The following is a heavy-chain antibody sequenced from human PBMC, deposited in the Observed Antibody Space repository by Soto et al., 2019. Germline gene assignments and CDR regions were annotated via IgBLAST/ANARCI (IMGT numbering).Heavy chain of an antibody. D-gene: IGHD3-16*01. CDR3: SGSYEVDGMDV. CDR1: GFTFSNYA. Sequence: EVQLLESGGGLVQPGGSLRLSCAASGFTFSNYAMSWVRQAPGKGLEWVSTISGSGGSTYYADSVKGRFTISRDNSKNTLYLQMNSLRAEDTAVDYCSGSYEVDGMDVWGQGTTVTVSS. V-gene: IGHV3-23*01. CDR2: ISGSGGST. J-gene: IGHJ6*02.